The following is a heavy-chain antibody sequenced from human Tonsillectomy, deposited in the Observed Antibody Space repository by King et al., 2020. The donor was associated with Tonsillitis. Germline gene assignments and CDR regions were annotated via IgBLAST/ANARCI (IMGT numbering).Heavy chain of an antibody. CDR1: GFTFSNAW. Sequence: VQLVESGGGLVKPGGSLRLSCAASGFTFSNAWMSWVRQAPGKGLEWIGRIKSKSDGGTTDYAAPVKGRFTISRDDSKNTLYLQMNTLKTEDTAVYYCTICRGSGSYGGWFDPWGQGTLVTVSS. CDR3: TICRGSGSYGGWFDP. J-gene: IGHJ5*02. CDR2: IKSKSDGGTT. V-gene: IGHV3-15*01. D-gene: IGHD3-10*01.